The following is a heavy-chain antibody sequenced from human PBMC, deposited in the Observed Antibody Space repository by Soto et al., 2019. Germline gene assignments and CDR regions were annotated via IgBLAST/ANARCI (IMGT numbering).Heavy chain of an antibody. CDR2: ISPWKGNA. D-gene: IGHD3-10*01. V-gene: IGHV1-18*04. CDR1: GYNFMPYG. J-gene: IGHJ4*02. Sequence: ASVKVSCKASGYNFMPYGVNWVRQAPGQGLEWMGWISPWKGNANYAQSFQGRVTMTTDTSTSTAYMELRSLTSDDTAVYYCARDLDPSGSYYTDYWGPGTLVTVSS. CDR3: ARDLDPSGSYYTDY.